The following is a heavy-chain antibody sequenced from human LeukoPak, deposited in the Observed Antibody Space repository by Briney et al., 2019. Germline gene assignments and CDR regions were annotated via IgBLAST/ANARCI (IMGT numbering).Heavy chain of an antibody. J-gene: IGHJ6*03. D-gene: IGHD7-27*01. CDR2: EPYDGSNK. V-gene: IGHV3-30*02. Sequence: PGGSLRLSCAASAFTLSDYAMYWVRQAPGEGLEWVSFEPYDGSNKYYADSVKGRFTISRDNSKNTLYLQMNSLRPEDTALYYCAKGIGNWANMDVWGKGTTVTISS. CDR3: AKGIGNWANMDV. CDR1: AFTLSDYA.